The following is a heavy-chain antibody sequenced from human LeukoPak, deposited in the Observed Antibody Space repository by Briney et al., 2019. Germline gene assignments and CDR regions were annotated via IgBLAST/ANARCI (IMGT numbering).Heavy chain of an antibody. CDR1: GFTVSSNY. CDR2: IHSGGST. V-gene: IGHV3-53*01. Sequence: PGGSLRLSCAASGFTVSSNYMSWVRQAPGKGLEWVSVIHSGGSTYYADSVKGRFTISRDNSKNTLYLQMNSLRAEDTAVYYCARVLKGSKSFDYWGQGTLVTVSS. CDR3: ARVLKGSKSFDY. D-gene: IGHD3-10*01. J-gene: IGHJ4*02.